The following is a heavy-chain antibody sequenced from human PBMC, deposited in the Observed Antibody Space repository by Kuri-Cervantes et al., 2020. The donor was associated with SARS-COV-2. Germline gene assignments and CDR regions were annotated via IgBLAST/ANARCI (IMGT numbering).Heavy chain of an antibody. CDR1: GYTFTGYY. J-gene: IGHJ4*02. D-gene: IGHD6-6*01. CDR2: IDPNSGGT. V-gene: IGHV1-2*02. CDR3: AREGYSSSSGRFDY. Sequence: ASVKVSCKASGYTFTGYYMHWVRQAPGQGLAWMGWIDPNSGGTNYAQKFQGRVTMTRDTSISTAYMELSRLRSDDTAVYYCAREGYSSSSGRFDYWGQGTLVTVSS.